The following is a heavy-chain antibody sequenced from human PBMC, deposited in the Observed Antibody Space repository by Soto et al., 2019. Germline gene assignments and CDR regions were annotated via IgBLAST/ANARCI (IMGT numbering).Heavy chain of an antibody. J-gene: IGHJ6*02. CDR3: ARDGQLERAADYYYYYGMDV. V-gene: IGHV1-69*13. CDR2: IIPIFGTA. D-gene: IGHD1-1*01. Sequence: SVKVSCKASGGTFSSYAISWVRQAPGQGLEWMGGIIPIFGTANYAQKFQGRVTITADESTSTAYMELSSLRSEDTAVYYCARDGQLERAADYYYYYGMDVWGQGTTVTVSS. CDR1: GGTFSSYA.